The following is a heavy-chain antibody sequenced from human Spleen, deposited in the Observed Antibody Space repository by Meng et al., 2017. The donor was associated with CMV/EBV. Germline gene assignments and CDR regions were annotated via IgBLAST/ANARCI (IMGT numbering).Heavy chain of an antibody. CDR1: GFTVSSNY. CDR2: IYSGGST. V-gene: IGHV3-66*02. Sequence: ETLSLTCAASGFTVSSNYMSWVRQAPGKGLEWVSVIYSGGSTYYADSVKGRFTISRDNSKNTLYLQMNSLRAEDTAVYYCARESAAGTAYYYYGMDVWGQGTTVTVSS. D-gene: IGHD6-13*01. J-gene: IGHJ6*02. CDR3: ARESAAGTAYYYYGMDV.